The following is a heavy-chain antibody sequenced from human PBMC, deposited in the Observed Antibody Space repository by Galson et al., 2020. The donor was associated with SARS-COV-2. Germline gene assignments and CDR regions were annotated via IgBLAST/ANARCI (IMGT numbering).Heavy chain of an antibody. J-gene: IGHJ4*02. Sequence: TTNFWWNWFRQPPGRGLEWIGKIYHRGNSIHNPSLESRVTLSIDKSRNQFSLELNSVTAADTAVYYCATSDTLQRYRPIDFGGQGTLVTVSS. V-gene: IGHV4-4*02. CDR3: ATSDTLQRYRPIDF. CDR1: TTNFW. CDR2: IYHRGNS. D-gene: IGHD3-16*02.